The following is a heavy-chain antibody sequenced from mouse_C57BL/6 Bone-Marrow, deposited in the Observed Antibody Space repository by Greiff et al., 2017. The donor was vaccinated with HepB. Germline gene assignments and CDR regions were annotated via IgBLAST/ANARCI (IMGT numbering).Heavy chain of an antibody. J-gene: IGHJ3*01. Sequence: QVQLQQPGAELVRPGTSVKLSCKASGYTFTSYWMHWVKQRPGQGLEWIGVIDPSDSYTNYNQKFKGKATLTVDTSSSTAYMQLSSLTSEDSAVYYCARMRLRREDWFAYWGQGTLVTVSA. D-gene: IGHD2-2*01. CDR3: ARMRLRREDWFAY. V-gene: IGHV1-59*01. CDR2: IDPSDSYT. CDR1: GYTFTSYW.